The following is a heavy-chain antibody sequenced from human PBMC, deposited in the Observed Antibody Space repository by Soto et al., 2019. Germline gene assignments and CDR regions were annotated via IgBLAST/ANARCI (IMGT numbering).Heavy chain of an antibody. V-gene: IGHV3-23*01. CDR3: ARSPLYADYLYYLAY. CDR2: ISGSGGST. CDR1: GFTFNKFA. Sequence: GGSLRLSCAASGFTFNKFAMSWVRQAPGKGLEWVSTISGSGGSTYYADSVKGRFTISRDNSKNTLYLQMNSLRAEDTAIYYCARSPLYADYLYYLAYWCQGTLVTVSS. D-gene: IGHD4-17*01. J-gene: IGHJ4*02.